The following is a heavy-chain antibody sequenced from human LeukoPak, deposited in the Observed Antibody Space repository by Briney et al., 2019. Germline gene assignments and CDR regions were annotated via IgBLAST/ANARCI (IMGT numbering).Heavy chain of an antibody. CDR3: ARDYSSTSDFDY. J-gene: IGHJ4*02. D-gene: IGHD2-2*01. Sequence: GESLKISCKGSGYSFTSYWISWVRQMPGKGLEWMGRIDPSDSYTNYSPPFQGHVTISADKSISTAYLQWSSLKASDTAMYYCARDYSSTSDFDYWGQGTLVTVSS. CDR2: IDPSDSYT. V-gene: IGHV5-10-1*01. CDR1: GYSFTSYW.